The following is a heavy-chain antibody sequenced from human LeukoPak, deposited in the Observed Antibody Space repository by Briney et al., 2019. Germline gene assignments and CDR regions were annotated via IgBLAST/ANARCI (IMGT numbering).Heavy chain of an antibody. CDR3: ASSLSPGWGFYGSGSRPSYGMDV. CDR2: IIPILGIA. V-gene: IGHV1-69*02. Sequence: SVKVSCKASGYTFTSYTISWVRQAPGQGLEWMGRIIPILGIANYAQKFQGRVTITADKSTSTAYMELSSLRSEDTAVYYCASSLSPGWGFYGSGSRPSYGMDVWGKGTTVTVSS. J-gene: IGHJ6*04. D-gene: IGHD3-10*01. CDR1: GYTFTSYT.